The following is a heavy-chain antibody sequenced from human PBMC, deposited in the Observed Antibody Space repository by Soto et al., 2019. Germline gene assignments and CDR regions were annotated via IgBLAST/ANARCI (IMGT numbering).Heavy chain of an antibody. D-gene: IGHD4-17*01. J-gene: IGHJ4*02. CDR3: ARYGDYGDYGSLDS. CDR2: IYHSETT. V-gene: IGHV4-61*01. CDR1: GSSVSCGIYC. Sequence: SETLSLTCTVSGSSVSCGIYCWTWIRQPPGKGLESIGYIYHSETTNYNASLRSRVTISVDTSKNQFSLMLTSVTAADTAVYYCARYGDYGDYGSLDSWGQGTLVTVSS.